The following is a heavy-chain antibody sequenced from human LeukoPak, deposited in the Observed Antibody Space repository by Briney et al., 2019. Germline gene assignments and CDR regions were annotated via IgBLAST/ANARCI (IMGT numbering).Heavy chain of an antibody. CDR1: GYTFTGYY. CDR2: INPNSGDT. CDR3: GTAFGVMDLDY. D-gene: IGHD3-3*01. J-gene: IGHJ4*02. Sequence: ASVKVSCKASGYTFTGYYMHWMRQAPGQGLEWMGQINPNSGDTNYAQKFQGRVTMTRDTSISTAYMELSRLRSDDTAVYFCGTAFGVMDLDYWGQGALVTVSS. V-gene: IGHV1-2*06.